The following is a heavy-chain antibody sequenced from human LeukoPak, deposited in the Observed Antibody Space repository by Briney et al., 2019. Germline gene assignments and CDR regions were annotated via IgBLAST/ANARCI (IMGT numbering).Heavy chain of an antibody. CDR2: INAGNGNT. CDR3: ARVYSSGWYQNFDY. CDR1: GYTFTSYA. D-gene: IGHD6-19*01. Sequence: ASVKVSCKASGYTFTSYAMHWVRQAPGQRLEWMGWINAGNGNTKYSQKFQGRVTITRDTSASTAYMELSSLRSEDTAVYYCARVYSSGWYQNFDYWGQGTLVTVSS. J-gene: IGHJ4*02. V-gene: IGHV1-3*01.